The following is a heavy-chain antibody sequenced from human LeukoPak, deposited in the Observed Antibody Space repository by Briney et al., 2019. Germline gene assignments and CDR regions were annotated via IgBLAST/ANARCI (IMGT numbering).Heavy chain of an antibody. J-gene: IGHJ4*02. V-gene: IGHV4-61*02. Sequence: PSQTLSLTCTVSGGSISSGTYYWTWIRQPAGKGLEWIGRMYTTGSTNYNPSLKSRVTMSTDTSKNQFSLKLSSVTAADTAVYYCARVTTGGYYNCWGQGTLVTVSS. D-gene: IGHD3-22*01. CDR2: MYTTGST. CDR3: ARVTTGGYYNC. CDR1: GGSISSGTYY.